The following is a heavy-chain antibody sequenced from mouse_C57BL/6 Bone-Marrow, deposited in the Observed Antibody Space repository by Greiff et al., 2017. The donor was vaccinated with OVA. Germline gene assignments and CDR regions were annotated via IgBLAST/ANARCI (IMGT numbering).Heavy chain of an antibody. V-gene: IGHV1-50*01. J-gene: IGHJ4*01. Sequence: VQLQQPGAELVKPGASVKLSCKASGYTFTSYWMQWVKQRPGQGLEWIGEIDPSDSYTNYNQKFKCKATLTVDTSSSTAYMQLSSLTSEDSAVYYCARGISPYYAMDYGGQGTSVTVSS. CDR2: IDPSDSYT. CDR3: ARGISPYYAMDY. CDR1: GYTFTSYW.